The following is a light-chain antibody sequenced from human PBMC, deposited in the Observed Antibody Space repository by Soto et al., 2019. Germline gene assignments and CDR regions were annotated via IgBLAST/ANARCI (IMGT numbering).Light chain of an antibody. Sequence: EIVLKHSPATLSLPPWQRATLSSNASQSVFDYIAWYQQKPGQAPRLLIYEASIRATGVPDRFSGSGSGTDFTLTISRLEPEDFAVYYCQQYGSSPWTFRQGTKVDNK. J-gene: IGKJ1*01. CDR3: QQYGSSPWT. V-gene: IGKV3-20*01. CDR2: EAS. CDR1: QSVFDY.